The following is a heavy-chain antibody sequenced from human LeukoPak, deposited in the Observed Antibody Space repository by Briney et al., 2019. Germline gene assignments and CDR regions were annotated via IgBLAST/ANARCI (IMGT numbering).Heavy chain of an antibody. CDR2: IIPIFGTA. CDR3: ARAPVPQTYYYDSSGYKLGPVGCDP. V-gene: IGHV1-69*05. D-gene: IGHD3-22*01. J-gene: IGHJ5*02. Sequence: SVKVSCKASGGTFSSYAISWVRQTPGQGLEWMGGIIPIFGTANYAQKFQGRVTITTDESTSTAYMELSSLRSEDTAVYYCARAPVPQTYYYDSSGYKLGPVGCDPWGQGTLVTVSS. CDR1: GGTFSSYA.